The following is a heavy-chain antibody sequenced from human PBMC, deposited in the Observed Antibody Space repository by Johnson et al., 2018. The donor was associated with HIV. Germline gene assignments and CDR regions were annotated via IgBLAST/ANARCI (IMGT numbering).Heavy chain of an antibody. J-gene: IGHJ3*02. Sequence: VQLVESGGGLVKPGGSLRLSCAASGFTFSNAWMSWVRQAPGKGLEWVGRIKSKTDGGTTDYAAPVKGRFTISRDDSKNTLYLQMNSLKTEDTAVYYCTICITMIVVVTTDAFDIWGQGTMVTVSS. CDR3: TICITMIVVVTTDAFDI. CDR1: GFTFSNAW. V-gene: IGHV3-15*01. D-gene: IGHD3-22*01. CDR2: IKSKTDGGTT.